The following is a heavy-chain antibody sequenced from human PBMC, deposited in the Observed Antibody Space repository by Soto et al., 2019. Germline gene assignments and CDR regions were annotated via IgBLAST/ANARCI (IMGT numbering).Heavy chain of an antibody. D-gene: IGHD6-6*01. CDR2: MYSGGST. CDR3: ARHSSSSFDP. V-gene: IGHV3-53*01. J-gene: IGHJ5*02. CDR1: GFTVSSNY. Sequence: TGGSLRLSCAASGFTVSSNYMSWVRQAPGKGLEWVAAMYSGGSTSYTDSVKGRFTISRDNSKNTLHLQMNSLRADDTAVYYCARHSSSSFDPWGQGTLVTVSS.